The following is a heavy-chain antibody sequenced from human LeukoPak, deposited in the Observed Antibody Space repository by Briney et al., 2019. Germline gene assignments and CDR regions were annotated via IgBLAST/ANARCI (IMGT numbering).Heavy chain of an antibody. CDR1: GFTFSGSA. Sequence: GGSLRSSCAASGFTFSGSAMHWVRQASGKGLEWVGHIRSKANSFATAYAASVKGRFTISRDDSKNTAYLQMNSLKTEDTAVYYCTRPYYYDSSGHHYYGMDVWGPGNTCSVSS. CDR3: TRPYYYDSSGHHYYGMDV. CDR2: IRSKANSFAT. V-gene: IGHV3-73*01. J-gene: IGHJ6*02. D-gene: IGHD3-22*01.